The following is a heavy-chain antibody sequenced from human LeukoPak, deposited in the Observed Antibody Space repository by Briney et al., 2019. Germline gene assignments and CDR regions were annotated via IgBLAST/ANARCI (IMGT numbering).Heavy chain of an antibody. D-gene: IGHD1-26*01. CDR1: GFTFSTYA. V-gene: IGHV3-23*01. CDR3: AKNAEWELPEYYFDY. Sequence: GGSLRLSCAASGFTFSTYAMTWVRQAPGKGLEWVSTISGLGGGTYYADSVKGRFTISRVNSSNTLYLQMKSLRADDTAIYFCAKNAEWELPEYYFDYWGQGTLVTVPS. CDR2: ISGLGGGT. J-gene: IGHJ4*02.